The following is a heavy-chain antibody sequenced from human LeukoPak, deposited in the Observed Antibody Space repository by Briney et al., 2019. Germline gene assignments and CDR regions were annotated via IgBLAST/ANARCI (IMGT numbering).Heavy chain of an antibody. J-gene: IGHJ4*02. V-gene: IGHV1-46*01. D-gene: IGHD6-13*01. CDR1: GYTFTSYY. Sequence: ASVKVSCKASGYTFTSYYMHWVRQAPGQGLEWMGIINPSGGSTSYAQKFQGRVTMTRDMSTSTVYMELSSLRSEDTAVYYCAREPPPYSSSWSRHLDYWGQGTLVTVSS. CDR2: INPSGGST. CDR3: AREPPPYSSSWSRHLDY.